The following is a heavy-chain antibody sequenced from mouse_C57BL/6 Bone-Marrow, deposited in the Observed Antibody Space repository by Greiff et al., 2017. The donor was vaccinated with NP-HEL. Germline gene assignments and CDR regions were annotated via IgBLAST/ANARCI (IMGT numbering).Heavy chain of an antibody. CDR1: GYTFTSYW. D-gene: IGHD1-3*01. V-gene: IGHV1-5*01. CDR3: TTPTLYRGGY. CDR2: IYPGNSDT. Sequence: VQLQQPGTVLVRPGASVKMSCKTSGYTFTSYWMHWVKQRPGRGLEWIGAIYPGNSDTSYNQKFKGKAKLPVDTPASTAYMELSSLTNEDSAVYYCTTPTLYRGGYWSEGTALTVSS. J-gene: IGHJ2*01.